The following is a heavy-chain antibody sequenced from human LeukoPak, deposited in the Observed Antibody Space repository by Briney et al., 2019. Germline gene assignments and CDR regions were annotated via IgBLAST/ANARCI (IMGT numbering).Heavy chain of an antibody. CDR1: GGTFSSYA. J-gene: IGHJ6*03. CDR3: ARDSAYHYDSSGYSYYYYMDV. D-gene: IGHD3-22*01. V-gene: IGHV1-2*02. Sequence: ASVKVSCKASGGTFSSYAISWVRQAPGQGLEWMGWINPNSGATNYAQKFQGRVTMTRDTSISTAYMELSRLKSDDTAVYYCARDSAYHYDSSGYSYYYYMDVWGKGTTVTVSS. CDR2: INPNSGAT.